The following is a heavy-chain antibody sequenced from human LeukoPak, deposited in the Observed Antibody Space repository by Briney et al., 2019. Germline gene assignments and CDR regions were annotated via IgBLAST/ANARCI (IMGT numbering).Heavy chain of an antibody. CDR2: IFSGGAT. D-gene: IGHD3-10*01. Sequence: PGGSLILPCAASGFTVSSNYMSWAPNAPGKALEWVSFIFSGGATSYGDSVKGRFTISRDNSKNTLFLQLNSLRAEDAAVYYCARVSSYGSGSYYHYYFDYWGQGTLVTVSS. V-gene: IGHV3-53*01. CDR1: GFTVSSNY. CDR3: ARVSSYGSGSYYHYYFDY. J-gene: IGHJ4*02.